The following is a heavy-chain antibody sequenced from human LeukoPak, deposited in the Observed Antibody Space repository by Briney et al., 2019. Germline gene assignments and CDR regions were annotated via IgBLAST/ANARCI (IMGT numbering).Heavy chain of an antibody. D-gene: IGHD5-24*01. CDR2: LYSGGST. J-gene: IGHJ4*02. CDR1: GFTVSTNY. V-gene: IGHV3-53*01. CDR3: ARARQWLPFEY. Sequence: GGSLRLSCAASGFTVSTNYMSWVRQAPGKGLEWVSVLYSGGSTYYADSVKGRFTISRDNSKNTLYLQMNSLRAEDTAVYYCARARQWLPFEYWGQGTLVTVSS.